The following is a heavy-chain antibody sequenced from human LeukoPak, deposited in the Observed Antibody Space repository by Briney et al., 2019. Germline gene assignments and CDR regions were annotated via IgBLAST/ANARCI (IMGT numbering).Heavy chain of an antibody. J-gene: IGHJ4*02. CDR2: IRFDGSNE. D-gene: IGHD5/OR15-5a*01. Sequence: GGSLRLSCAASGFVFSSYGMHWVRQAPGKGLEWVAFIRFDGSNEYYADSVKGRFTISRDNSKSTLYLQTNSLRVEDTALYYCVKQVYGETGYFDSWGQGTLATVSS. CDR3: VKQVYGETGYFDS. V-gene: IGHV3-30*02. CDR1: GFVFSSYG.